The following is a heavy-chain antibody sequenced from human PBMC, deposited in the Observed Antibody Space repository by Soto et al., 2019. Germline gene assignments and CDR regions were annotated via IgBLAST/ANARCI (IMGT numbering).Heavy chain of an antibody. CDR3: SRQWPYGDHDH. Sequence: EVQLLESGGGLVQPGGSLTVSCVVSGFTLSTYSMNWVRQAPGKGLEWVSHDGAGGVILYADSVKGRFTVSRDNAKNSLYLQMNIMPDGDKAVYYCSRQWPYGDHDHWGQGTLVTVSS. CDR2: DGAGGVI. V-gene: IGHV3-48*02. J-gene: IGHJ4*02. D-gene: IGHD4-17*01. CDR1: GFTLSTYS.